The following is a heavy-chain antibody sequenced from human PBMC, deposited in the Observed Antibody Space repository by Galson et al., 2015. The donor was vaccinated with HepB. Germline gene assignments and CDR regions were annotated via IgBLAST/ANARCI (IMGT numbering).Heavy chain of an antibody. CDR1: GGTFSSYA. Sequence: SVKVSCKASGGTFSSYAISWVRQAPGQGLEWMGGIIPILGIANYAQKFQGRVTITADKSTSTAYMELSSLRSEDTAVYYCARGLWYCSGGSCYRSPYYYYSYYIDVWAKGPRSPSP. CDR2: IIPILGIA. D-gene: IGHD2-15*01. CDR3: ARGLWYCSGGSCYRSPYYYYSYYIDV. J-gene: IGHJ6*03. V-gene: IGHV1-69*10.